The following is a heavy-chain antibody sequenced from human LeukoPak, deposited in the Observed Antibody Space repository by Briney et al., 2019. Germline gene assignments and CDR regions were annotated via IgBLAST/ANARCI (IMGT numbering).Heavy chain of an antibody. CDR1: GFTFSSYS. Sequence: GGSLRLSCAASGFTFSSYSMNWVRQAPGKGLEWVSYISSSGSTIYYADSVKGRFTISRDNAKNSLSLHMTSLRAEDTALYYCARVATTVVTHFDYWGQGSLVTVSS. CDR2: ISSSGSTI. D-gene: IGHD4-23*01. CDR3: ARVATTVVTHFDY. J-gene: IGHJ4*02. V-gene: IGHV3-48*04.